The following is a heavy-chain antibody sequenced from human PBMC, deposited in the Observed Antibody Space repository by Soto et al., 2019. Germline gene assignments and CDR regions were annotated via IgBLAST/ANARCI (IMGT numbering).Heavy chain of an antibody. J-gene: IGHJ4*02. CDR1: GGSISSGSHF. V-gene: IGHV4-39*01. CDR3: ARPDEWDEVGSDTSL. Sequence: QLQLQESGPGLVKPSETLSLTCAVSGGSISSGSHFWAWIRQPPGKGLEWIGSINYRGTAFYNPSLKSRVTMTVDPSRNQFSLKLSSVTAADTAVYFCARPDEWDEVGSDTSLWGQGTLVTVSS. CDR2: INYRGTA. D-gene: IGHD1-26*01.